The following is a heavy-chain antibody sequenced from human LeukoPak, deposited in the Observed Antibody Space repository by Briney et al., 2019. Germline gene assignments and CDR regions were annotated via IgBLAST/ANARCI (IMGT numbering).Heavy chain of an antibody. CDR3: ARMLRGYSYACLDY. CDR1: GYTFTGYY. D-gene: IGHD5-18*01. V-gene: IGHV1-2*02. J-gene: IGHJ4*02. Sequence: ASVKVPCKASGYTFTGYYLFWVRQAPGQGLEWMGWINPNSGGTNYAQKFQGRVTMTRDTSISTAYMELSRLRSDDTAVYYCARMLRGYSYACLDYWGQGTLVTVSS. CDR2: INPNSGGT.